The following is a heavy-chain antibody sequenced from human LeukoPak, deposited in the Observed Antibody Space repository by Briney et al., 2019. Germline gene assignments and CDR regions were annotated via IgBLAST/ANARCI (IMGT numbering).Heavy chain of an antibody. CDR3: VGEDKY. CDR1: GLSDSNTY. V-gene: IGHV3-53*01. J-gene: IGHJ4*02. CDR2: IYSGGGT. Sequence: PGGSLRLSRAASGLSDSNTYMTWVRQAPGKGLEWVSVIYSGGGTNYADSIKGRFRISRDNSKNTLYLQMNSLRAEDTAVYYCVGEDKYWSQGTLVTVSS. D-gene: IGHD2-15*01.